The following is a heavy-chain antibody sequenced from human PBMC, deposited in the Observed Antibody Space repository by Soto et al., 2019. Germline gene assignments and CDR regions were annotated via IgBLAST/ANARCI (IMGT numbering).Heavy chain of an antibody. D-gene: IGHD5-12*01. CDR3: ARAGGDIVATITGFDY. J-gene: IGHJ4*02. Sequence: GSLRLSCAASGFTFSSYSMNWVRQAPGKGLEWVSYISSSSTTIYYADSVKGRFTISRDNAKNSLYLQMNSLRDGDTAVYYCARAGGDIVATITGFDYWGQGTLVTVSS. CDR2: ISSSSTTI. V-gene: IGHV3-48*02. CDR1: GFTFSSYS.